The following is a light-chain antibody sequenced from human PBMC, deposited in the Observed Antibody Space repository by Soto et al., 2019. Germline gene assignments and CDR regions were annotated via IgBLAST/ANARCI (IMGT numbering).Light chain of an antibody. V-gene: IGLV2-14*01. CDR2: EFR. Sequence: QSVLTQPACVSGCGGQSSTISCSGTMRDVGAYNISSSYQQHPGTAPKFIIYEFRNRPHGISSRFSGSRSGNTASLTISGLQSEDEGAYYCSAYTARSTLVFGGGTKVTVL. CDR1: MRDVGAYNI. J-gene: IGLJ3*02. CDR3: SAYTARSTLV.